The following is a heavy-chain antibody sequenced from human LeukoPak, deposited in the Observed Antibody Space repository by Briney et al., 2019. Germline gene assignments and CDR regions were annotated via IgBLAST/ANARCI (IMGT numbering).Heavy chain of an antibody. CDR2: ISGSGGST. J-gene: IGHJ4*02. V-gene: IGHV3-23*01. CDR3: AKDPRVLIRGVIMLPFFDY. CDR1: GCTFSSYA. D-gene: IGHD3-10*01. Sequence: GGSLRLSCAASGCTFSSYAMSWVRQAPGKGLEWVSAISGSGGSTYYADSVKGRFTISRDNSKNTLYLQMNSLRAEDTAVYYCAKDPRVLIRGVIMLPFFDYWGQGTLVTVSS.